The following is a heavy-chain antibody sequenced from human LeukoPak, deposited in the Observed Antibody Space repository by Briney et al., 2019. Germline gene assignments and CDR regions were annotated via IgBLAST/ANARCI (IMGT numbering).Heavy chain of an antibody. CDR2: INHSGST. D-gene: IGHD5-12*01. J-gene: IGHJ6*03. V-gene: IGHV4-34*01. CDR1: GGSFSGYY. CDR3: ARVWAITAFYYYYYMDV. Sequence: PSETLSLTCAVYGGSFSGYYWSWLRQPPGKGLEWIGEINHSGSTNYNPSLKSRVTISVDTSKNQFSLKLSSVTAADTAVYYCARVWAITAFYYYYYMDVWGKGTTVTVSS.